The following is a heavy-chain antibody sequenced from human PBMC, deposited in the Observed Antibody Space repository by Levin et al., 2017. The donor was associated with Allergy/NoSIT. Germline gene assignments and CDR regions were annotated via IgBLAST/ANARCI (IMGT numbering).Heavy chain of an antibody. CDR1: GGTFSSYT. D-gene: IGHD5-12*01. CDR2: IIPILGIA. Sequence: KISCKASGGTFSSYTISWVRQAPGQGLEWMGRIIPILGIANYAQKFQGRVTITADKSTSTAYMELSSLRSEDTAVYYCAREALRSNYYYYGMDVWGQGTTVTVSS. CDR3: AREALRSNYYYYGMDV. J-gene: IGHJ6*02. V-gene: IGHV1-69*04.